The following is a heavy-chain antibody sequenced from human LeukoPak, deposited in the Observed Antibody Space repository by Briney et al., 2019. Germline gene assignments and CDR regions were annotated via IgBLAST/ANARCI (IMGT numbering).Heavy chain of an antibody. CDR3: AKEPSYGDQNYFDY. J-gene: IGHJ4*02. CDR2: ISGSGGST. D-gene: IGHD4-17*01. V-gene: IGHV3-23*01. CDR1: GFTCSSYA. Sequence: GGSLRLSCAASGFTCSSYAMSLVRQAPGKGLEWVSAISGSGGSTYYADSVKGRFTISRDNSKNTLYLQMNSLRAEDTAVYYCAKEPSYGDQNYFDYWGQGTLVTVSS.